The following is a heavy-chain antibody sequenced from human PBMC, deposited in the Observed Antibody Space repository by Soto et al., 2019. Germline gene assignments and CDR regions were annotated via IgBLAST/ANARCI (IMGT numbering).Heavy chain of an antibody. J-gene: IGHJ5*02. CDR2: MNPNSGNT. D-gene: IGHD3-3*01. CDR3: AREDVLRFLEWPRGFDP. CDR1: GYTFTSYG. Sequence: ASVKVSCKASGYTFTSYGINWVRQATGQGLEWMGWMNPNSGNTGYAQKFQGRVTMTRNTSISTAYMELSSLRSEDTAVYYCAREDVLRFLEWPRGFDPWGQGTLVTVS. V-gene: IGHV1-8*01.